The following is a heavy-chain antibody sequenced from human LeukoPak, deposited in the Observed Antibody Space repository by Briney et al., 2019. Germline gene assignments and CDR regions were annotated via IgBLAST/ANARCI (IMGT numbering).Heavy chain of an antibody. V-gene: IGHV4-61*02. CDR2: IYTSGST. CDR1: GGSISSGSYY. D-gene: IGHD2-15*01. CDR3: VRVYSEDDNWFDP. J-gene: IGHJ5*02. Sequence: SQTLSLTCTVSGGSISSGSYYWSWIRQPAGKGLEWIGRIYTSGSTNYNPSLKSRVTISVDTSKNQFSLKLSSVTAADTAVYYCVRVYSEDDNWFDPWGQGTLVTVSS.